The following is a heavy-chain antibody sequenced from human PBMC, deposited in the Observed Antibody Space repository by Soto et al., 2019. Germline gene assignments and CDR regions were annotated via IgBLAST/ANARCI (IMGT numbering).Heavy chain of an antibody. CDR1: GFTFSSYW. D-gene: IGHD2-2*01. CDR2: IKQDGSEK. V-gene: IGHV3-7*05. Sequence: PGGSLRLSCAASGFTFSSYWMSWVRQAPGKGLEWVANIKQDGSEKYYVDSVKGQFTISRDNTKNSLYLQMNSLRAEDTAVYYCTRVPVPAYGNYYYYGMDVWGQGTTVTVSS. CDR3: TRVPVPAYGNYYYYGMDV. J-gene: IGHJ6*02.